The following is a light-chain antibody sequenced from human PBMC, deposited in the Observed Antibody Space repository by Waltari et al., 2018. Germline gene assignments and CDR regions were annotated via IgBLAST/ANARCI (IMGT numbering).Light chain of an antibody. J-gene: IGKJ4*01. CDR1: QTVRTTY. CDR2: DTS. V-gene: IGKV3-20*01. CDR3: QQYDISPLT. Sequence: EIVLTQSPGTLSLSPVELATLSCRASQTVRTTYLAWYQQKPGQAPTLRIYDTSSRATGIPDRFSGSGSGTDFSLTISSLEPEDFAVYYCQQYDISPLTFGGGTKVETK.